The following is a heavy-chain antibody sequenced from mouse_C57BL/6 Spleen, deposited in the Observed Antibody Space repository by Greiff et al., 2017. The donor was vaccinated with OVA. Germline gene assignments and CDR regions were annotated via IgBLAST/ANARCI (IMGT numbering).Heavy chain of an antibody. CDR1: GFTFSDYY. CDR2: INNDGSST. D-gene: IGHD6-1*01. Sequence: DVKLVESEAGLVQPGSSMKLSCTASGFTFSDYYMAWVRQAPEKGLEWVANINNDGSSTYYLDSLKSRFIISRDNANIILYLHMSGLKSEDTATYYGARCHFDYWGKGTTLTVSS. CDR3: ARCHFDY. J-gene: IGHJ2*01. V-gene: IGHV5-16*01.